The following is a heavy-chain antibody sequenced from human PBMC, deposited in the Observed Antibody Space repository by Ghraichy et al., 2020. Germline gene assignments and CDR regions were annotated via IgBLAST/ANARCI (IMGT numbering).Heavy chain of an antibody. CDR2: IHYSGST. CDR1: GGSIFSYY. J-gene: IGHJ4*02. D-gene: IGHD3/OR15-3a*01. Sequence: SETLSLTCTVSGGSIFSYYWSWIRQSPGKGLEYIGYIHYSGSTNCNPSLRSRVTISIDTSRRQFSLKMSSVTAADSAVYFCASGLTPSTDSDFWGQGTLVAVSS. V-gene: IGHV4-59*01. CDR3: ASGLTPSTDSDF.